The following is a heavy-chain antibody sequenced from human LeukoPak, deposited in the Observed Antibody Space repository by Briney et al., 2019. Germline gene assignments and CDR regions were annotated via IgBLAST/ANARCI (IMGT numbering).Heavy chain of an antibody. V-gene: IGHV1-8*01. CDR3: VRGLLYPPDF. CDR1: GYTFITHD. CDR2: MSPNTGAT. J-gene: IGHJ4*02. D-gene: IGHD2-2*01. Sequence: GASVKVSCKASGYTFITHDINWVRQAPGQGLEWMGWMSPNTGATGYAQKFRDRVTMSSNTSDSTAYLELDRLTFDDTAVDFCVRGLLYPPDFWGQGTLVTVSS.